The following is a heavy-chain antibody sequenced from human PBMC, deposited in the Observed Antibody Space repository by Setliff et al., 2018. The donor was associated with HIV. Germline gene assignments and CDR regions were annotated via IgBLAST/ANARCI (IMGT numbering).Heavy chain of an antibody. CDR2: MNPNSGNT. CDR3: ARVQDDFGCFDY. Sequence: ASVKVSCKASGYTFTSYDINWVRQATGQGLEWMGWMNPNSGNTGYAQKFQGRVTMTTDTSTNAAYMVLTSLRSDDTAVYYCARVQDDFGCFDYWGQGTLVTAPQ. V-gene: IGHV1-8*02. CDR1: GYTFTSYD. D-gene: IGHD4-17*01. J-gene: IGHJ4*02.